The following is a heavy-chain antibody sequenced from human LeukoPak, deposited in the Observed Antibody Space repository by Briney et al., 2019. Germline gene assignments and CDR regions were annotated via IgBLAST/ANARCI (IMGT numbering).Heavy chain of an antibody. J-gene: IGHJ4*02. CDR1: GSDFSSHA. D-gene: IGHD3-3*01. V-gene: IGHV3-23*01. Sequence: GGSLRLSCVASGSDFSSHAMTWVRQAPGKGLEWVSSFNDTGSSTYYADSVKGRFTISRDNSKNTLYLQMNSLRIEDTAVYYCAKERATIFGLVTGIDDWGQGTLVTVSS. CDR3: AKERATIFGLVTGIDD. CDR2: FNDTGSST.